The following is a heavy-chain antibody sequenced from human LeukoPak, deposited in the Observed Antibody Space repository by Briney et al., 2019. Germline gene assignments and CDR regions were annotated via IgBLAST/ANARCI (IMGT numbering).Heavy chain of an antibody. CDR2: IRYDGSNK. J-gene: IGHJ5*02. Sequence: GGSLRLSCAASGFTFSSYGMHWVRQAPGKGLEWVAFIRYDGSNKYYADSVKGRFTISRDNSKNTLYLQMNSLRAEDTAVYYCAKDLPRGVLLWFGEFDPWGQGTLVTVSS. D-gene: IGHD3-10*01. CDR3: AKDLPRGVLLWFGEFDP. V-gene: IGHV3-30*02. CDR1: GFTFSSYG.